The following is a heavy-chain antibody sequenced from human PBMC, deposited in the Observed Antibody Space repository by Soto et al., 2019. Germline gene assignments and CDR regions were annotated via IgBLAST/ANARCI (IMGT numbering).Heavy chain of an antibody. J-gene: IGHJ4*02. Sequence: PXXSLRLACAASEFSFSKYAVRWVPQAPGKGLEWVSAISYGGGTTYYADSMKGRFTISRDNSKNTLYLQMNSLRAEDKAVYYCAKNPGYYYDSTGYHFDYWGQGTLVTVSS. CDR3: AKNPGYYYDSTGYHFDY. CDR1: EFSFSKYA. CDR2: ISYGGGTT. V-gene: IGHV3-23*01. D-gene: IGHD3-22*01.